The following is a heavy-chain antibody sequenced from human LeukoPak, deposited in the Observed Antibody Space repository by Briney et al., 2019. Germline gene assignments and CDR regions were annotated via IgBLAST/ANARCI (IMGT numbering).Heavy chain of an antibody. Sequence: GGSLRLSCAASGFTFSSYSMNWVRQAPGKGLEWVSGISWNSGSIGYADSVKGRFTISRDNAKNSLYLQMNSLRAEDTALYYCAKAAWGADQYYFDYWGQGTLVTVSS. J-gene: IGHJ4*02. CDR2: ISWNSGSI. D-gene: IGHD3-16*01. V-gene: IGHV3-9*01. CDR3: AKAAWGADQYYFDY. CDR1: GFTFSSYS.